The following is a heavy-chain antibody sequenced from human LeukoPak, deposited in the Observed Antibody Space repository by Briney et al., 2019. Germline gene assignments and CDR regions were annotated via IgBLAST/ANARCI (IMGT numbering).Heavy chain of an antibody. CDR2: ISYDGSNK. V-gene: IGHV3-30*03. D-gene: IGHD6-19*01. Sequence: SGGSLRLSCAASGFTFSSYGMHWVRQAPGKGLEWVAVISYDGSNKYYADSVKGRFTISRDNSKNTLYLQMNSLRAEDAAVYYCARDRAVDDRFDYWGQGTLVTVSS. J-gene: IGHJ4*02. CDR3: ARDRAVDDRFDY. CDR1: GFTFSSYG.